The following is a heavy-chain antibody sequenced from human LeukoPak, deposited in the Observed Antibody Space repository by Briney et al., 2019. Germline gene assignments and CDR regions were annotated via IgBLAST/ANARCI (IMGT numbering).Heavy chain of an antibody. J-gene: IGHJ6*02. CDR3: ARSERVEVPAAIGLRYYYYGMDV. CDR1: GFTFSSYA. V-gene: IGHV3-30-3*01. CDR2: ISYDGSNK. Sequence: GGSLRLSCAASGFTFSSYAMHWVRQAPGKGLEWVAVISYDGSNKYYAGSVKGRFTISRDNSKNTLYLQMNSLRAEDTAVYYCARSERVEVPAAIGLRYYYYGMDVWGQGTTVTVSS. D-gene: IGHD2-2*01.